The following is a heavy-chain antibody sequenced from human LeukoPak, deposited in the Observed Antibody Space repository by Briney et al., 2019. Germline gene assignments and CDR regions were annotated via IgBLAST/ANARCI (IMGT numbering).Heavy chain of an antibody. D-gene: IGHD4-17*01. V-gene: IGHV1-2*02. J-gene: IGHJ6*03. Sequence: ASVKVSCKTSGYPFTGYYIHWVRQAPGQGLEWMGWINPNSGGPKYAQKFQGRVTMTRDTSISTAHMELGGLRSDDTAVYYCAREDVGLTTMTHERTKYYYYMDVWGKGTTVIVSS. CDR3: AREDVGLTTMTHERTKYYYYMDV. CDR1: GYPFTGYY. CDR2: INPNSGGP.